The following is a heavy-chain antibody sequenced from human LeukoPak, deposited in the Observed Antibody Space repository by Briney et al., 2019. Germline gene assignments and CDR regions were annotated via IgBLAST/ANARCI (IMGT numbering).Heavy chain of an antibody. V-gene: IGHV3-23*01. CDR1: GFTFGDYA. Sequence: GGSLRLSCAASGFTFGDYAMTWVRQAPEKGLEWVSTISASGGSTYYADSVKGRFTISRDNSKNTLHLQISSLRAEDTTVYFCAKELPTLIYYYMDVWGKGTTVTVSS. CDR3: AKELPTLIYYYMDV. CDR2: ISASGGST. J-gene: IGHJ6*03.